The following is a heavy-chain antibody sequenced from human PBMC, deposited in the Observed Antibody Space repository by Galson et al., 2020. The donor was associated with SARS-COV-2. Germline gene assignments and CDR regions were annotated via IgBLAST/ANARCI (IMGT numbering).Heavy chain of an antibody. Sequence: SETLSLTCTVSGYSVSTTNYWGWVRQPPGRGLEWIGSVYPSGTTYYNPSLKSRVTISVDTSKNKFSLRLDSVTAADTALYYCARQGVNMIVLVTVAGWYFDLWGRGTLVTVSS. J-gene: IGHJ2*01. CDR2: VYPSGTT. D-gene: IGHD3-22*01. CDR3: ARQGVNMIVLVTVAGWYFDL. V-gene: IGHV4-38-2*02. CDR1: GYSVSTTNY.